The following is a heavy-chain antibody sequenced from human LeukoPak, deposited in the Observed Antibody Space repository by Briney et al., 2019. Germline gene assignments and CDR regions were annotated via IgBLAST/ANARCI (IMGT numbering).Heavy chain of an antibody. D-gene: IGHD3-10*01. CDR1: GFTFDDYA. CDR2: ISWNSGTI. CDR3: TKDAVKAVRGVRGAFDI. J-gene: IGHJ3*02. Sequence: GRSLRLSCAASGFTFDDYAMHWVRQVPGKGLEWVSGISWNSGTIGYADSVKGRFTISRDNAKNSLYLQMNSLRAEDTALYYCTKDAVKAVRGVRGAFDIWGQGTMVTVSS. V-gene: IGHV3-9*01.